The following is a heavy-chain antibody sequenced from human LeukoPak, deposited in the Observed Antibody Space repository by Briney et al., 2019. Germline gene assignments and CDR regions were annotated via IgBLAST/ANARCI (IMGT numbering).Heavy chain of an antibody. CDR2: MSYDGSNK. D-gene: IGHD3-10*01. CDR3: ARTLGYGSGSYWGYYFDY. CDR1: GFTFSSYA. V-gene: IGHV3-30*04. J-gene: IGHJ4*02. Sequence: GGSLRLSCAASGFTFSSYAMHWVRQAPGKGLEWVAVMSYDGSNKYYADSVKGRFTISRDNSKNTLYLQMNSLRAEDTAVYYCARTLGYGSGSYWGYYFDYWGQGTLVTVSS.